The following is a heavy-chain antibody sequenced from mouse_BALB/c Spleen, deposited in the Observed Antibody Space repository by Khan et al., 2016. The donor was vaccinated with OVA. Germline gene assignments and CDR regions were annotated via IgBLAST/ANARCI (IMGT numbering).Heavy chain of an antibody. V-gene: IGHV5-17*02. CDR3: ATSYFYGYYFDY. CDR1: GFSFNSYG. CDR2: ISGDSNTI. Sequence: EVQLVESGGGLVQPGGSRKLSCAVSGFSFNSYGMHWVRQAPEKGLEWVAYISGDSNTIYYSDTVKGRFTISRDNPEKPLFLQMTSLMSEDTAMYYCATSYFYGYYFDYWGPGTTLTVS. D-gene: IGHD1-1*01. J-gene: IGHJ2*01.